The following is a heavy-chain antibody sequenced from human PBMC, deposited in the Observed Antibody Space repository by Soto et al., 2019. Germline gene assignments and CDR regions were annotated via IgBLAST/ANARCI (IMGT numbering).Heavy chain of an antibody. CDR2: INHSGST. J-gene: IGHJ6*02. D-gene: IGHD3-3*01. V-gene: IGHV4-34*01. Sequence: PSETLSLTCAVYGGSFSGYYWSWIRQPPGKGLEWIGEINHSGSTNYNPSLKSRVTISVDTSKNQFSLKLSSVTAAGTAVYYCARGRGVVRKSYYYYGMDVWGQGTTVTVSS. CDR1: GGSFSGYY. CDR3: ARGRGVVRKSYYYYGMDV.